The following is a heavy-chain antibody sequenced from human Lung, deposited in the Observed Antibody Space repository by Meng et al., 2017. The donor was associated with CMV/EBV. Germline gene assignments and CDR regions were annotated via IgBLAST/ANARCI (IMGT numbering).Heavy chain of an antibody. CDR2: IRDKAATYST. J-gene: IGHJ4*02. Sequence: GGSLRLXCAASGFSFSDNYMDWFRQAPGKGLECVGRIRDKAATYSTEYAASVRGRFTISRDDSKNSLYLQMNSLKIEDTAVYYCVKDFLGAGDVWGQGPPVTVSS. D-gene: IGHD3-10*01. CDR3: VKDFLGAGDV. V-gene: IGHV3-72*01. CDR1: GFSFSDNY.